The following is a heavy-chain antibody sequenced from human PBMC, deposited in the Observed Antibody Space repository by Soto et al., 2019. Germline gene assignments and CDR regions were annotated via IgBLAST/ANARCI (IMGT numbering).Heavy chain of an antibody. CDR3: ARGGDYGSGSYYHNFDY. CDR2: IYYSGST. J-gene: IGHJ4*02. D-gene: IGHD3-10*01. CDR1: GGSVSSGSYY. V-gene: IGHV4-61*01. Sequence: SETLSLTCTVSGGSVSSGSYYWSWIRQPPGKGLEWIGYIYYSGSTNYNPSLKSRVTISVDTSKNQFSLKLSSVTAADTAVYYCARGGDYGSGSYYHNFDYWGQGTLVTVSS.